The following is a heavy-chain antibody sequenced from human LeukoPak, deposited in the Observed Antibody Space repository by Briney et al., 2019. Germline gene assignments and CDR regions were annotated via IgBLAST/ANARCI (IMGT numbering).Heavy chain of an antibody. V-gene: IGHV1-2*02. Sequence: ASVKVSCKASGYTFTGYYMHWVRQAPGQGLEWMGWINPNSGGTNYAQKFQGRVTMTRDTSISTAYMELSRLRSDDTAVYYCAREAVPAAITAGHFDYWGQGTLVTVSS. CDR2: INPNSGGT. CDR3: AREAVPAAITAGHFDY. CDR1: GYTFTGYY. D-gene: IGHD2-2*02. J-gene: IGHJ4*02.